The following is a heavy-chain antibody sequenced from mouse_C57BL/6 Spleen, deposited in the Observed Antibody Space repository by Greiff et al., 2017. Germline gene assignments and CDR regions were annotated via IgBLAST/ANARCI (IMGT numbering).Heavy chain of an antibody. D-gene: IGHD2-2*01. CDR1: GYTFTSYG. Sequence: VQLKESGAELVRPGSSVKMSCKTSGYTFTSYGINWVKQRPGQGLEWIGYIYIGNGYTEYNEKFKGKATLTSDTSSSTAYMQLSSLTSEDSAIYFCARSTTMVTTDWYFDVWGTGTTVTVSS. CDR3: ARSTTMVTTDWYFDV. J-gene: IGHJ1*03. V-gene: IGHV1-58*01. CDR2: IYIGNGYT.